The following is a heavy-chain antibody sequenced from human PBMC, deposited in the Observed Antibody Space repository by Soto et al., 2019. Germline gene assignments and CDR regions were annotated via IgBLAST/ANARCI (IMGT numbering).Heavy chain of an antibody. D-gene: IGHD6-25*01. J-gene: IGHJ6*02. CDR1: GFTFSKSA. CDR3: VKVAAGSYGMDV. CDR2: MSYDGRNI. V-gene: IGHV3-30-3*02. Sequence: GGSLRLSCAASGFTFSKSAMEWIRQAPGKGLEWVTVMSYDGRNIHYANSVKGRFTISRDNSKNSLYLQMNSLRPLDTAVYYCVKVAAGSYGMDVWGQGITVTVSS.